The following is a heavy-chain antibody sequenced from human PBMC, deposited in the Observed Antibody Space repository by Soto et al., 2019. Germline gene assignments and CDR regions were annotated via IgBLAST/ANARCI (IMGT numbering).Heavy chain of an antibody. V-gene: IGHV3-30-3*01. CDR2: ISYDGSNK. Sequence: PGGSLRLSCAASGFTFSSYAMRWVRQAPGKGLEWVAVISYDGSNKYYADSVKGRFTISRDNSKNTLYLQMNSLRAEDTAVYYCARGIGYCSSTSCSWFDPWGQGTLVTVSS. J-gene: IGHJ5*02. CDR3: ARGIGYCSSTSCSWFDP. CDR1: GFTFSSYA. D-gene: IGHD2-2*01.